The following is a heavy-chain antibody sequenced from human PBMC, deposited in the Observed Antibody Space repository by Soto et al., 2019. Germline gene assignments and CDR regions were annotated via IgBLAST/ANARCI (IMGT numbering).Heavy chain of an antibody. CDR3: AREKGITGLFDY. J-gene: IGHJ4*02. V-gene: IGHV4-59*01. CDR2: IYYSGST. Sequence: KPSETLSLTCTVSGGSISSYYWSWIRQPPGKGLEWIGYIYYSGSTNYNPSLKSRVTISVDTSKNQFSLKLSSVTAADTAVYYCAREKGITGLFDYWGQGTLVTVSS. CDR1: GGSISSYY. D-gene: IGHD1-20*01.